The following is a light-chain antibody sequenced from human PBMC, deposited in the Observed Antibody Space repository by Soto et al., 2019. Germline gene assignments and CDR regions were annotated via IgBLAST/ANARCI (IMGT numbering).Light chain of an antibody. V-gene: IGLV3-21*01. CDR1: NIGSKS. J-gene: IGLJ3*02. CDR2: YDS. CDR3: QVWDISSGHVV. Sequence: SYELTQPPSVSVAPGKTASVAGGRSNIGSKSVHWYQKKSGQAPVLVMYYDSDRPSGIPERFSGSNSGNTATLTISRVEAEDEADYYCQVWDISSGHVVFGGGTKVTVL.